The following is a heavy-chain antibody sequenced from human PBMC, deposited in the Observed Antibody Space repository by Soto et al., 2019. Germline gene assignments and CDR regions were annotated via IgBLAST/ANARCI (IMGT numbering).Heavy chain of an antibody. D-gene: IGHD3-10*01. CDR2: INHSGST. Sequence: PSETLSLTCAVYGGSFSGYYWSWIRQPPGKGLEWIGEINHSGSTNYNPSLKSRVTIPVDTSKNQFSLKLSSVTAADTAVYYCARVSGIYYYGMDVWGQGTTVT. CDR1: GGSFSGYY. V-gene: IGHV4-34*01. CDR3: ARVSGIYYYGMDV. J-gene: IGHJ6*02.